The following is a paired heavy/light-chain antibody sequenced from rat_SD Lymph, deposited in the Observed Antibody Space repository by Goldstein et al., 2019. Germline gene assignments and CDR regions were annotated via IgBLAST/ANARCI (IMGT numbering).Light chain of an antibody. V-gene: IGKV16S1*01. CDR1: KSISKY. CDR3: QQHNEYPLT. CDR2: SGS. J-gene: IGKJ5*01. Sequence: DVQMTQSPSNLAASPGESVSINCKASKSISKYLAWYQQKPGKANKLLIYSGSTLQSGTPSRFSGSGSGTDFTLTIRNLEPEDFGLYYCQQHNEYPLTFGSGTKLEIK.
Heavy chain of an antibody. D-gene: IGHD1-7*01. CDR2: ISSSSSYI. CDR1: GFTFSNYG. CDR3: ARRPVLWVNGGFFDY. Sequence: EVQLVESGGGLVQPGRSLKLSCLASGFTFSNYGMNWIRQAPGKGLEWVASISSSSSYIYYADTVKGRFTISRDNAKNTLYLQMTSLRSEDTALYYCARRPVLWVNGGFFDYWGQGVMVTVSS. V-gene: IGHV5-34*01. J-gene: IGHJ2*01.